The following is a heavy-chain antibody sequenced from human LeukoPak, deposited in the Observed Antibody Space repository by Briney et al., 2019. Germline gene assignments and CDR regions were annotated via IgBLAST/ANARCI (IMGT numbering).Heavy chain of an antibody. CDR1: GFTFSSYG. D-gene: IGHD1-26*01. CDR3: AKVSLVGATTPFDY. J-gene: IGHJ4*02. Sequence: PGGSLRLSXAASGFTFSSYGMHWVRQAPGKGLEWVAVIWYDGNNKYYADSVKGRFTISRDNSKNTLYLQMNSLRAEDTAVHYCAKVSLVGATTPFDYWGQGTLVTVSS. CDR2: IWYDGNNK. V-gene: IGHV3-33*06.